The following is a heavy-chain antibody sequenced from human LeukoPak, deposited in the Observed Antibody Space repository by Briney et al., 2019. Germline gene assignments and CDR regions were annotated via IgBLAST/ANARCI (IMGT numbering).Heavy chain of an antibody. Sequence: SETLSLTCTVSGDSISTRNYYWGWIRQPPGRGLEWIGSFHNGGRTHYNPSLKSRVTISADRSKNQFSLTLSAVTAADTAMYYCAKYAVSTMFDYWGQGTLVTVSS. V-gene: IGHV4-39*01. CDR1: GDSISTRNYY. J-gene: IGHJ4*02. CDR3: AKYAVSTMFDY. D-gene: IGHD3-10*01. CDR2: FHNGGRT.